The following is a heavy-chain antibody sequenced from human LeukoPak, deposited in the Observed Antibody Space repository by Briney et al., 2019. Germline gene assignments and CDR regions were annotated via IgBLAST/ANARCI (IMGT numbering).Heavy chain of an antibody. CDR3: ARGGDSSGYEGRFDP. D-gene: IGHD3-22*01. CDR2: IYYTGST. J-gene: IGHJ5*02. CDR1: GGSISRSGYS. V-gene: IGHV4-30-4*07. Sequence: SETLSLTCAVSGGSISRSGYSWSWIRQPPGKGLDWIAYIYYTGSTYYNPSLKSRVTISLDTSKNQFSLKLASVTAADTAVYYCARGGDSSGYEGRFDPWGQGTLVTVSS.